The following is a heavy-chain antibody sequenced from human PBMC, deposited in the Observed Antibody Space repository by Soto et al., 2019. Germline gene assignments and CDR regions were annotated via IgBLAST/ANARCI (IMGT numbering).Heavy chain of an antibody. D-gene: IGHD3-10*01. CDR1: GGSISSSNW. J-gene: IGHJ5*02. V-gene: IGHV4-4*02. Sequence: QVQLQESGPGLVKPSGTLSLTCAVSGGSISSSNWWSWVRQPPGKGLEWIGEIYHSGSTNYNPSLKGRVTISVDKSKNQFSLKLSSVTAADTAVYYCARDLGGGCRGRCNWFDPWGQGNLVTVSS. CDR2: IYHSGST. CDR3: ARDLGGGCRGRCNWFDP.